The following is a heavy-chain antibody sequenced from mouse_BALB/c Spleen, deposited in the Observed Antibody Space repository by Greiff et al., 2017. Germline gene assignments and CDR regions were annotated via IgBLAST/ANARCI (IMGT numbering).Heavy chain of an antibody. V-gene: IGHV2-5-1*01. CDR3: ATAYRYDAMDD. CDR1: GFSLTSYG. Sequence: VKLQESGPSLVQPSQSLSITCTVSGFSLTSYGVHWVRQSPGKGLEWLGVIWRGGSTDYNAAFMSRLSITKANSKSQVFFKMNSLQADDTAIYYCATAYRYDAMDDWGQGTSVTVSS. CDR2: IWRGGST. J-gene: IGHJ4*01. D-gene: IGHD2-14*01.